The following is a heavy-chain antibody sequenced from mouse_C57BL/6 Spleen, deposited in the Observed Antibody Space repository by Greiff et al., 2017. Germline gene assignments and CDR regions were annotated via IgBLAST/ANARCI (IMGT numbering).Heavy chain of an antibody. CDR2: IYPRSGNT. CDR3: ARRAYSNWFAY. CDR1: GYTFTSYG. J-gene: IGHJ3*01. V-gene: IGHV1-81*01. D-gene: IGHD2-5*01. Sequence: VQLQQSGAELARPGASVKLSCKASGYTFTSYGISWVKQRTGQGLEWIGEIYPRSGNTYYNEKFKGKATLTADKSSSTAYMELRSLTSEDSAVYFCARRAYSNWFAYWGQGTLVTVSA.